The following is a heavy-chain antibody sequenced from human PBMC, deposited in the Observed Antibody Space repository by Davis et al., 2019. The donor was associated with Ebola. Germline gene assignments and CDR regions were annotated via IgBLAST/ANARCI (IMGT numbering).Heavy chain of an antibody. Sequence: MPSETLSLTCTVSGGSISSSSYYWGWIRQPPGKGLEWIGSIYYSGSTYYNPSLKSRVTISVDTSKNQFSLKLSSVTAADTAVYYCASRPGYCSGGSCYSGDYWGQGTLVTVSS. D-gene: IGHD2-15*01. V-gene: IGHV4-39*01. CDR2: IYYSGST. CDR1: GGSISSSSYY. J-gene: IGHJ4*02. CDR3: ASRPGYCSGGSCYSGDY.